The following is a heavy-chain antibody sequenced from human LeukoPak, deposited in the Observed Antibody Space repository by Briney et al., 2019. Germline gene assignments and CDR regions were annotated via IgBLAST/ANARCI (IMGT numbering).Heavy chain of an antibody. CDR1: GGSISSSNW. J-gene: IGHJ5*02. CDR2: IYHSGNT. D-gene: IGHD5-18*01. V-gene: IGHV4-4*02. CDR3: ARGKYTSPPWFDP. Sequence: SGTLSLTCAVSGGSISSSNWWSWVRQPPGKGLEWIGEIYHSGNTNYNPSLKSRVTISLDKSKNQFSLKLRSVTAADTAVYYCARGKYTSPPWFDPWGQGTLVTVSS.